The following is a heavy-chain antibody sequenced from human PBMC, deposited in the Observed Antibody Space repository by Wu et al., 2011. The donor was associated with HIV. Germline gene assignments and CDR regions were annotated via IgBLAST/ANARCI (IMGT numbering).Heavy chain of an antibody. D-gene: IGHD1-14*01. J-gene: IGHJ4*02. CDR1: GYSFTNYW. V-gene: IGHV5-51*01. Sequence: VQLVQSGAEMRKPGESLKISCKASGYSFTNYWIGWVRQMPGKGLEWMGVIYPDDSDTRYSPSFQGQVTISVDKSISTVYLQWSSLKASDTAMYYCARHQPFDYWGQGTWSPSPQ. CDR2: IYPDDSDT. CDR3: ARHQPFDY.